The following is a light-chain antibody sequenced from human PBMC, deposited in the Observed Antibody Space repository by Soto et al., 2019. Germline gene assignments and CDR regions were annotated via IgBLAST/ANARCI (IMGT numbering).Light chain of an antibody. Sequence: EIVLTQSPGTLSLSPGQRATLSGRDSQSIQSNSLAWYQQRPGQAPRLXIYGASSRATGIPDRFSGGGSGTDFSLTISRLETEDFSVYYCQQYGSSPLTFGGGTKVDIK. CDR2: GAS. V-gene: IGKV3-20*01. CDR1: QSIQSNS. J-gene: IGKJ4*01. CDR3: QQYGSSPLT.